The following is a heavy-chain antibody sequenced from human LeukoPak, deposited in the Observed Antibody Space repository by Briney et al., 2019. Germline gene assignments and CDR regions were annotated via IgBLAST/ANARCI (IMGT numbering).Heavy chain of an antibody. V-gene: IGHV3-9*01. CDR2: ISWNSGSI. J-gene: IGHJ4*02. CDR3: AKGGGPPIAAPYDY. CDR1: GFTFDDYA. D-gene: IGHD6-13*01. Sequence: GRSLRLSCAASGFTFDDYAMHWVRQAPGKGVEWVSGISWNSGSIGYADSAKGRFTISRDNAKNSLYLQMNSLRAEDTALYYCAKGGGPPIAAPYDYWGQGTLVTVSS.